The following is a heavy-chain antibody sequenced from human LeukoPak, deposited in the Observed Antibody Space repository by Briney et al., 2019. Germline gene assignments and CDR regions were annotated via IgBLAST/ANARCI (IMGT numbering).Heavy chain of an antibody. Sequence: PGRSLRLSCAASGFTFSSYGMHWVRQAPGKGLEWVAVISYDGSNKYYADSVKGRITISRDNSKNTLYLQMNSLRAEDTAVYYCAKDRSIGGPWYYFDYWGQGTLVTVSS. CDR1: GFTFSSYG. D-gene: IGHD1-26*01. CDR3: AKDRSIGGPWYYFDY. V-gene: IGHV3-30*18. CDR2: ISYDGSNK. J-gene: IGHJ4*02.